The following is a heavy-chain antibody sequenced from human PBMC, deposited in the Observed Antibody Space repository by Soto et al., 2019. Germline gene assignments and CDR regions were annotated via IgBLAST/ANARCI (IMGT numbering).Heavy chain of an antibody. CDR2: IMQDGSDK. V-gene: IGHV3-7*01. J-gene: IGHJ6*02. Sequence: GGSLRLSCTASGFSLSTCWMTWVRQAPGKGLEWVANIMQDGSDKYYVDSVKGRFTISRDNAKNSLYLQMTSLRAEDTAVYYCASKRLYFYGLDVWGQGTTVTVSS. CDR3: ASKRLYFYGLDV. CDR1: GFSLSTCW.